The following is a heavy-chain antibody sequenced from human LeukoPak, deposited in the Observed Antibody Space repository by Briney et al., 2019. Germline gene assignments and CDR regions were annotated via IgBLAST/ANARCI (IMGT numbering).Heavy chain of an antibody. CDR1: GYTFTGYY. D-gene: IGHD6-13*01. CDR3: ARDRGAAAGRRPPDY. V-gene: IGHV1-2*02. CDR2: INPNSGGT. J-gene: IGHJ4*02. Sequence: GVSVKVSCKASGYTFTGYYMHWVRQAPGQGLEWMGWINPNSGGTNYAQKFQGRVTMTRDTSISTAYMELSRLRSDDTAVYYCARDRGAAAGRRPPDYWGQGTLVTVSS.